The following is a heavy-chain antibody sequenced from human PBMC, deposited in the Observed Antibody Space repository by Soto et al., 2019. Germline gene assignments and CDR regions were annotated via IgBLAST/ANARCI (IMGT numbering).Heavy chain of an antibody. D-gene: IGHD2-8*01. CDR1: GFIFSTYG. CDR3: ARDLGPMVDTILSWDYYSGMDV. Sequence: GGSLRLSCAASGFIFSTYGIHWVRQAPGKGLEWVAVIWYDGSNKDYADSVKGRFTISRDNSKNTLYLQMNTLRVEDTAVYYCARDLGPMVDTILSWDYYSGMDVWGQGTTVTVSS. J-gene: IGHJ6*02. V-gene: IGHV3-33*01. CDR2: IWYDGSNK.